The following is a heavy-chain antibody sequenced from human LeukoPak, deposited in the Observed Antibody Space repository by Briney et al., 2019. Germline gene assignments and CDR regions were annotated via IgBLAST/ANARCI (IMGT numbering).Heavy chain of an antibody. J-gene: IGHJ4*02. CDR2: VYNSGST. CDR3: ARSGGTWIYNF. Sequence: SETLSLTCTVSGGSISSYYWSWIRQPPGKGLEWLGYVYNSGSTHYNPSLKSRVTISADTSKNQFSLSLTSVTAADTAVYYCARSGGTWIYNFWGQGTLVIVSS. D-gene: IGHD1-7*01. CDR1: GGSISSYY. V-gene: IGHV4-59*01.